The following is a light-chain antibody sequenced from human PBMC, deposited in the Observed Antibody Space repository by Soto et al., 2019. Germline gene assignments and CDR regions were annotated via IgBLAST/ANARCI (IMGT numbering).Light chain of an antibody. CDR1: QGVTPAY. CDR2: GAS. Sequence: EIVLTQSPGTLSLSPGERATLSCRASQGVTPAYLAWYQHRPGQAPRLLIYGASNRATGIPDRFGGSGSGTDFTLAISRLEPEDFAVYSFQQYGGLPLFTFGPGTRGDFK. CDR3: QQYGGLPLFT. J-gene: IGKJ3*01. V-gene: IGKV3-20*01.